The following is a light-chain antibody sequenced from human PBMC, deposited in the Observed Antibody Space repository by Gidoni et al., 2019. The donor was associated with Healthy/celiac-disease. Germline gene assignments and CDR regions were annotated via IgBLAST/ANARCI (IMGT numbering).Light chain of an antibody. CDR2: EDN. CDR3: ESYDSSNQGV. Sequence: NFMLTPPPSVSESPGKTVTISCTRSSGSIASNYAQWYQQRPGSAPTTVIVEDNQRPSGVPDRCSGSIDSSSNAASLTSSGLKTEDEADYYCESYDSSNQGVFGGGTKLTVL. J-gene: IGLJ3*02. V-gene: IGLV6-57*04. CDR1: SGSIASNY.